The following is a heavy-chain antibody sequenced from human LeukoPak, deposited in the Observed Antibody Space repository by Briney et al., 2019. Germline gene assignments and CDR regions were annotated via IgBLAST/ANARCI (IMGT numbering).Heavy chain of an antibody. Sequence: TGGSLRLSCAASGFTFSDAWMNWVRQAPGKGLEWVSSISSSSSYIYYADSVKGRFTISRDNAKNSLYLQMNSLRAEDTAVYYCARETGGPFDYWGQGILVTVSS. D-gene: IGHD3-10*01. CDR1: GFTFSDAW. CDR3: ARETGGPFDY. J-gene: IGHJ4*02. V-gene: IGHV3-21*01. CDR2: ISSSSSYI.